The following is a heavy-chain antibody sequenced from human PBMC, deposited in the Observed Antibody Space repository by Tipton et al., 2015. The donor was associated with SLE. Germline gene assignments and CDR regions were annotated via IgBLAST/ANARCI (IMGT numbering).Heavy chain of an antibody. CDR2: IYYSGST. CDR1: GGSISSYY. V-gene: IGHV4-59*01. Sequence: TLSLTCTVSGGSISSYYWSWIRLPPGKGLEWIGYIYYSGSTNYNPSLKSRVTISVDTSKNQFSLKLSSVTAADTAVYYCARMYSSSSYFDYWGQGTLVTVSS. D-gene: IGHD6-6*01. J-gene: IGHJ4*02. CDR3: ARMYSSSSYFDY.